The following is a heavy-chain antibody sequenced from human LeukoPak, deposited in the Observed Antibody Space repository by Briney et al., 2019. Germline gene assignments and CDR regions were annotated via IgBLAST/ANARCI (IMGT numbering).Heavy chain of an antibody. D-gene: IGHD2-15*01. CDR1: GYTFTSYD. CDR2: MNPNSGNT. J-gene: IGHJ4*02. CDR3: ARARRLGYCSGGSCSYYFDY. V-gene: IGHV1-8*01. Sequence: ASVKVSCKASGYTFTSYDINWVRQATGQGLEWMGWMNPNSGNTGYAQKFQGRATMTRNTSISTAYMELSSLRSEDTAVYYCARARRLGYCSGGSCSYYFDYWGQGTLVTVSS.